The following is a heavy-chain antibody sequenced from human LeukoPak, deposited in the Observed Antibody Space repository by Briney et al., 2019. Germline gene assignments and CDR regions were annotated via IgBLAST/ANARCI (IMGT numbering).Heavy chain of an antibody. CDR2: INTYTGNP. V-gene: IGHV7-4-1*02. CDR1: GYIFNNYG. Sequence: GASVKVSCKASGYIFNNYGINWVRQAPGQGLEWMGWINTYTGNPTYAQGFTGRFVFSLDTSVSTTYLQITSLEAEDTAVYYCARDRITMNRGSDYWGQGTLVTVAS. D-gene: IGHD3-10*01. J-gene: IGHJ4*02. CDR3: ARDRITMNRGSDY.